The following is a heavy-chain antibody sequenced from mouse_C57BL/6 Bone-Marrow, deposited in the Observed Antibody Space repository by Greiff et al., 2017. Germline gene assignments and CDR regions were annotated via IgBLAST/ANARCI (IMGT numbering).Heavy chain of an antibody. CDR1: GFNIKDDY. Sequence: VQLQQSGAELVRPGASVKLSCTASGFNIKDDYMHWVKQRPEQGLEWIGWIDPENGDTESASKFQGKATITADTSSNTAYLQLSSLTSEDTAVXYCTPLLAGGYYAMDYWGQGTSVTVSS. CDR2: IDPENGDT. J-gene: IGHJ4*01. CDR3: TPLLAGGYYAMDY. V-gene: IGHV14-4*01. D-gene: IGHD6-1*01.